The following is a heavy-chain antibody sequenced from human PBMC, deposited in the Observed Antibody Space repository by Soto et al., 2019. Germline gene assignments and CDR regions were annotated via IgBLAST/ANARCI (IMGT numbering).Heavy chain of an antibody. Sequence: QLQLQESGPGLVKPSETLSLTCTVSGGSISSSSYYWGWIRQPPGKGLEWIGSIYYSGSTYYNPSLKSRVTISVDTSKNRFSLKLSSVTAADTAVYYCARSGVLRLGELSSRGWFDPWGQGTLVTVSS. CDR1: GGSISSSSYY. CDR2: IYYSGST. CDR3: ARSGVLRLGELSSRGWFDP. V-gene: IGHV4-39*01. J-gene: IGHJ5*02. D-gene: IGHD3-16*02.